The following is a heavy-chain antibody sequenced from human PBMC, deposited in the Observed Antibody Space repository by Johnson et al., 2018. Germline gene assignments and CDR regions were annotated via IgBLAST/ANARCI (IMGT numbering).Heavy chain of an antibody. CDR2: ISTDGSNK. D-gene: IGHD5-24*01. J-gene: IGHJ6*03. CDR1: GFTFSSYA. Sequence: QVQLVQSGGGVVQPGRSRRLSCAASGFTFSSYAMHWVRQAPGKGLQWVAVISTDGSNKYYADSVKGRFTISRDNSKNTLYLQMNSLRAEDTAVYFCARGGNGYKFYYYYYMDVWGKGTTGTVSS. V-gene: IGHV3-30*14. CDR3: ARGGNGYKFYYYYYMDV.